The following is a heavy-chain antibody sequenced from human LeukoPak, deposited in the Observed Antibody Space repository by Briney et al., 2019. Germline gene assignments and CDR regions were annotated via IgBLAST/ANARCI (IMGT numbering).Heavy chain of an antibody. CDR1: GFTFSSYS. CDR2: ISSSYI. J-gene: IGHJ4*02. V-gene: IGHV3-21*01. D-gene: IGHD3-9*01. Sequence: GGSLRLSCAASGFTFSSYSMNWVRQAPGKGLEWVSSISSSYIYYADSVKGRFTISRDNAKNSLYLQMNSLRAEDTAVDYCARSYYGNLTGIPPGFDYRGQGTLVTVSS. CDR3: ARSYYGNLTGIPPGFDY.